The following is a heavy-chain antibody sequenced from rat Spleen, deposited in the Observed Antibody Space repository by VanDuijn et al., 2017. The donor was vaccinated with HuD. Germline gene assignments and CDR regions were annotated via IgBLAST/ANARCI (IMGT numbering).Heavy chain of an antibody. Sequence: EVQLQESGPALVKPSQSLSLTCSVTGYSITSNFWGWIRKFPGNKMEWMGYISHSGSTTYNPSLKSRISITRDTSKNQFFLQLNSVTTEDTATYYCARYGYNLFDYWGQGVMVTVSS. CDR3: ARYGYNLFDY. V-gene: IGHV3-1*01. J-gene: IGHJ2*01. CDR2: ISHSGST. CDR1: GYSITSNF. D-gene: IGHD1-9*01.